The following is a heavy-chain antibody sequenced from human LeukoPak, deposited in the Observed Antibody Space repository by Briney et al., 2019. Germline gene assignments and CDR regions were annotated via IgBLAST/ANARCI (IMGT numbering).Heavy chain of an antibody. J-gene: IGHJ4*02. Sequence: SETLSLTCTVSGDSISSSYWGWIRQPAGKGLEWIGRIHTSGTTYHSPSLKSRVTMSVDTSTNQFSLKLTSVTAADTAVYYCAREPSYCSSTSCYSLIDYWGQGTLVTVSS. CDR1: GDSISSSY. V-gene: IGHV4-4*07. CDR3: AREPSYCSSTSCYSLIDY. D-gene: IGHD2-2*01. CDR2: IHTSGTT.